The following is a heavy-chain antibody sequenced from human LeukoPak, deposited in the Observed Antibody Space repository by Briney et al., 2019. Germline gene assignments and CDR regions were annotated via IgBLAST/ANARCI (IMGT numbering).Heavy chain of an antibody. CDR1: GDGVSSNSAA. D-gene: IGHD6-19*01. CDR3: ATSAVAGPFDY. CDR2: TYYRSKWYN. Sequence: SQTLSLTCVISGDGVSSNSAAWNGIRQSRSRGLEWLGRTYYRSKWYNDYAVSVKSRITINQDTSKNQFSLQLNSVTPDDTAVYYCATSAVAGPFDYWRQGTLVTVSS. J-gene: IGHJ4*02. V-gene: IGHV6-1*01.